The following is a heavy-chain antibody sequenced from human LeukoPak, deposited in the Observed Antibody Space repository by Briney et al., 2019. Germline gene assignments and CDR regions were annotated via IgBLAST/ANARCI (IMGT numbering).Heavy chain of an antibody. CDR2: IYYSGST. J-gene: IGHJ2*01. V-gene: IGHV4-39*01. Sequence: SETLSLTCTVSGGSISSSSYYWRWIRHPPGKGLEWIGSIYYSGSTYYNPSLKSRVTISVDTSKNQFSLKLSSVTPADTAVYYCARRPYYGDYGYFDLWGRGTLVTVSS. D-gene: IGHD4-17*01. CDR1: GGSISSSSYY. CDR3: ARRPYYGDYGYFDL.